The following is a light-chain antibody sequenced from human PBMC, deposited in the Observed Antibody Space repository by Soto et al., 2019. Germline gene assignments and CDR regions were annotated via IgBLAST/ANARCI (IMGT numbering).Light chain of an antibody. V-gene: IGLV2-14*01. J-gene: IGLJ1*01. CDR2: DVS. CDR1: SSDVGGSDF. CDR3: SSYTSSRSYV. Sequence: QSVLTPPASVSGSPGQSITISFTGTSSDVGGSDFVSWHQQHPGKAPKLMIYDVSKWPSGVSNRFSGSKSGNTASLTISGLQAEDEADYYCSSYTSSRSYVFGTGTKVTVL.